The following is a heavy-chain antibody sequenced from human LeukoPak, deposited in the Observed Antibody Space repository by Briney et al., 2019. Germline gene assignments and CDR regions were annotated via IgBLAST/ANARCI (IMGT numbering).Heavy chain of an antibody. CDR1: GFTFTSYA. Sequence: GRSLRLSCAASGFTFTSYAMSWVRQAPGKGLEWVSAISSSGGTTYYADSVKGRFTISRDNSKNTLYMQMHSLRAEDTAVYYCAKALGSIVVTTTDYWGQGTLVTVSS. CDR3: AKALGSIVVTTTDY. D-gene: IGHD5-12*01. V-gene: IGHV3-23*01. CDR2: ISSSGGTT. J-gene: IGHJ4*02.